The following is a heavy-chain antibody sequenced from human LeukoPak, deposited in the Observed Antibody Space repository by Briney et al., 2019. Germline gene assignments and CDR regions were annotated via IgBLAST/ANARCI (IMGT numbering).Heavy chain of an antibody. CDR1: GFTFSRYE. V-gene: IGHV3-48*03. CDR2: ISSRGSNI. J-gene: IGHJ6*02. Sequence: GGSLRLSCAASGFTFSRYEMNSVRQAPGKGLEWVSYISSRGSNIYYADSVKGRFTISRDNAKNSLYLQMNSLRAEDTAVYYCASPNMVVVEPAARSGTGGFYYGMDAWGQGTTVTVSS. CDR3: ASPNMVVVEPAARSGTGGFYYGMDA. D-gene: IGHD2-2*01.